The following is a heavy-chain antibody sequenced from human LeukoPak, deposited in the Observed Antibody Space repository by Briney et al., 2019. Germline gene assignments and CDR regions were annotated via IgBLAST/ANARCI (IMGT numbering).Heavy chain of an antibody. V-gene: IGHV1-24*01. CDR1: GYTFTGYY. Sequence: ASVKVSCKASGYTFTGYYMHWVRQAPGKGLEWMGGFDPEDGETIYAQKFQGRVTMTEDTSTDTAYMELSSLRSEDTAVYYCATGPPFTGETWGQGTLVTVSS. D-gene: IGHD3-16*01. J-gene: IGHJ4*02. CDR3: ATGPPFTGET. CDR2: FDPEDGET.